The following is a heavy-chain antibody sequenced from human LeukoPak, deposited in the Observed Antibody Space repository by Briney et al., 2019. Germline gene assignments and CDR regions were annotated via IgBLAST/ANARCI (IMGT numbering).Heavy chain of an antibody. CDR2: TYYRSKWYN. CDR3: AIGRDGSFSN. V-gene: IGHV6-1*01. CDR1: GDSVSSNIAT. Sequence: SQTLSLTCAISGDSVSSNIATWTWIRQSPSRGLEWLGRTYYRSKWYNDYAVSVKSRITINPDTSNNQSSLQLNSVTPEDTAVYYCAIGRDGSFSNWGQGTLVTVSS. J-gene: IGHJ4*02. D-gene: IGHD1-26*01.